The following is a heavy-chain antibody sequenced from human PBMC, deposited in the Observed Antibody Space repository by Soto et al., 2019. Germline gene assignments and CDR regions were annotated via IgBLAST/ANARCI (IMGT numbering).Heavy chain of an antibody. Sequence: GGSLRLSCAASGFTVSSNYMSWVRQAPGKGLEWVSVIYSGGSTYYADSVKGRFPISRHNSKNTLYLQMNSLRAEDTAVYYCARTAGWLPYYYYYMDVWGKGTTVTVSS. CDR1: GFTVSSNY. CDR3: ARTAGWLPYYYYYMDV. D-gene: IGHD5-12*01. V-gene: IGHV3-53*04. CDR2: IYSGGST. J-gene: IGHJ6*03.